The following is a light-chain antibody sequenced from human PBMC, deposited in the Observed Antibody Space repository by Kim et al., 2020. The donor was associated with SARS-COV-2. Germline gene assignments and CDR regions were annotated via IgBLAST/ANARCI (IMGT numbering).Light chain of an antibody. CDR3: QAWDSSNWV. CDR2: QDI. Sequence: SYELTQPPSVSVSPGQTASITCSGDKLGDKYACWYQQKPGQSPVLVIYQDIKRPSGIPERFSGSNSGNTATLTISGTQAMDEADYYCQAWDSSNWVFGGG. CDR1: KLGDKY. J-gene: IGLJ3*02. V-gene: IGLV3-1*01.